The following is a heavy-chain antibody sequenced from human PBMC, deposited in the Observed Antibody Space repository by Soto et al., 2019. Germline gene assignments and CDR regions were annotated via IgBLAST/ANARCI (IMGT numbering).Heavy chain of an antibody. V-gene: IGHV5-51*01. J-gene: IGHJ6*02. CDR1: GYSFTSYW. CDR2: IYPGDSDT. CDR3: ARRQWELPRSLYYYYGMDV. D-gene: IGHD1-26*01. Sequence: GESLKISCKGSGYSFTSYWIGWVRQMPGKGLEWMGIIYPGDSDTRYSPSFQGQVTISADKSISTAYLQWSRLKASDTAMYYCARRQWELPRSLYYYYGMDVWGQGTTVTVSS.